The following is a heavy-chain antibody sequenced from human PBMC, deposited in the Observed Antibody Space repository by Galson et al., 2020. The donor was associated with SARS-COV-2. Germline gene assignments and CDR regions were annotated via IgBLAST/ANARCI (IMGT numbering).Heavy chain of an antibody. D-gene: IGHD4-4*01. Sequence: GGSLRLSCAASGFTFSDYYMSWIRQAPGKGLEWVSYISSSSSYTNYADSVKGRFTISRDNAKNSLYLQMNSLRAEDTAVYYCAKDSGGHSNPDYFDYWGQGTLVTVSS. CDR3: AKDSGGHSNPDYFDY. J-gene: IGHJ4*02. CDR2: ISSSSSYT. V-gene: IGHV3-11*06. CDR1: GFTFSDYY.